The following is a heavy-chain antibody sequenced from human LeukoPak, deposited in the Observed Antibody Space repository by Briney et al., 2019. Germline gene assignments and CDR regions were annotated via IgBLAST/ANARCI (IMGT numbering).Heavy chain of an antibody. CDR2: IYTSGST. J-gene: IGHJ4*02. CDR3: ARRRIQLWWGFVD. D-gene: IGHD5-18*01. CDR1: GGSISSGGYY. V-gene: IGHV4-61*02. Sequence: SETLSLTCTVSGGSISSGGYYWSWIRQPAGKGLEWIGRIYTSGSTNYNPSLKSRVTISVDTSKNQFSLKLSSVTAADTAVYYCARRRIQLWWGFVDWGQGTLVTVSS.